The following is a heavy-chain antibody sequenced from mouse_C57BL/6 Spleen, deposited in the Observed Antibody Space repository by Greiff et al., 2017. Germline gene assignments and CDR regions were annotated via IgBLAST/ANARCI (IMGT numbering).Heavy chain of an antibody. J-gene: IGHJ4*01. Sequence: QVQLQQPGAELVKPGASVKLSCKASGYTFTSYWMHWVKQRPGQGLEWIGMIHPNSGSTNYNEKFKSKATLTVDKSSSTAYMQLSSLTSEDSAVYYCARVSLLLRPMDYWGQGTSVTVSS. CDR3: ARVSLLLRPMDY. CDR2: IHPNSGST. D-gene: IGHD1-1*01. CDR1: GYTFTSYW. V-gene: IGHV1-64*01.